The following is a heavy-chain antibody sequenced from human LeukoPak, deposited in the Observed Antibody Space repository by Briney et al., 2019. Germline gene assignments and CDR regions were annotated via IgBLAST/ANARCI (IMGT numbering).Heavy chain of an antibody. Sequence: SETLSLTCAVYGGSFSGYYWSWIRQPPGKGLEWIGEINHSGSTNYNPSLKSRVTISVDTSKNQFSLKLSSVTAADTAVYYCARRDVAWLPNYLNCSSTSCYTRRARNYYYMDVWGKGTTVTVSS. CDR2: INHSGST. V-gene: IGHV4-34*01. D-gene: IGHD2-2*02. CDR1: GGSFSGYY. J-gene: IGHJ6*03. CDR3: ARRDVAWLPNYLNCSSTSCYTRRARNYYYMDV.